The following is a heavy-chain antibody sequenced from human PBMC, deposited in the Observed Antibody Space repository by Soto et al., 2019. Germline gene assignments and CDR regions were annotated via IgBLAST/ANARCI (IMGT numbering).Heavy chain of an antibody. Sequence: GESLKISCKGSGYSFTSYWISWVRQMPGKGLEWMGRIDPSDSYTNYSPSFQGHVTISADKSISTAYLQWSSLKASDTAMYYCARRVKSKDYYYGMDVWGQGTTVTV. J-gene: IGHJ6*02. CDR3: ARRVKSKDYYYGMDV. CDR1: GYSFTSYW. V-gene: IGHV5-10-1*01. CDR2: IDPSDSYT.